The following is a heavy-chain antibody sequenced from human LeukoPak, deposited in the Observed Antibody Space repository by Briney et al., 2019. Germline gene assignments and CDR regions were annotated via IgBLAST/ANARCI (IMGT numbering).Heavy chain of an antibody. J-gene: IGHJ4*02. CDR2: FDPEDGGT. CDR1: GYTLTELS. Sequence: GASVKVSCKVSGYTLTELSMHWVRQAPGKGLEWMGGFDPEDGGTIYAQKFQGRVTMTEDTSTDTAYMELSSLRSEDTAVYYCATDPFPNDFPYSNAGSYWGQGTLVTVSS. CDR3: ATDPFPNDFPYSNAGSY. V-gene: IGHV1-24*01. D-gene: IGHD4-11*01.